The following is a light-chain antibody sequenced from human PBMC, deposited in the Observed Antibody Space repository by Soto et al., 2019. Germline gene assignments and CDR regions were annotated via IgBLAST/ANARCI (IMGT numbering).Light chain of an antibody. CDR3: QSYDSSLSVV. J-gene: IGLJ2*01. CDR1: SSNIGAGYD. V-gene: IGLV1-40*01. CDR2: GNS. Sequence: QPVLTQPPSVSGAPGQRVTISCTGSSSNIGAGYDVHWYQQLPGTALKLLIYGNSNRPSGVPDRFSGSKSGTSASLAITGLQAEDEADYYCQSYDSSLSVVFGGGTQLTVL.